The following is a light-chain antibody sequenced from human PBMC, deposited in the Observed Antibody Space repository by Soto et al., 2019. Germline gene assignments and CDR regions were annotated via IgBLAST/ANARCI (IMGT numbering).Light chain of an antibody. CDR1: QSISSW. CDR3: QQYNRYPTT. CDR2: KAS. V-gene: IGKV1-5*03. Sequence: DIQMTQSPSTLSASVGDRVTITCRASQSISSWLAWYQQKPGKAPKLLIYKASSLESGVPSRFSGSGSGTEFTLTISSLQPDDFATYYCQQYNRYPTTFGPGTKVDIK. J-gene: IGKJ3*01.